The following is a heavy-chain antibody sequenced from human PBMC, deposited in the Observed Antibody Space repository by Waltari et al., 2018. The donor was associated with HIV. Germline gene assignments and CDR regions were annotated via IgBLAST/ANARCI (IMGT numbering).Heavy chain of an antibody. V-gene: IGHV3-74*01. CDR1: GFTFRSYW. J-gene: IGHJ4*02. CDR3: ATSRTFDY. CDR2: INSDGSST. Sequence: EVQLVESGGGLVQPGGSLSLSCAASGFTFRSYWMHWVRQVPGKGLIWVSRINSDGSSTSYADSVKGRFTISRDNAKNTLYLQMNSLRAEDTAVYYCATSRTFDYWGQGTLVTVSS.